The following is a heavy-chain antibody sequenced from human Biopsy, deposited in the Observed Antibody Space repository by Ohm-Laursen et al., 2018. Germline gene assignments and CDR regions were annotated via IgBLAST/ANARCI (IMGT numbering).Heavy chain of an antibody. D-gene: IGHD3-16*01. CDR3: ARAVDYYDPYYYYGLDV. Sequence: DTLSLTCAVNGESYSGYFWNWIRQPPGKGLEGIGEINHRGSTNYNPSLKSRVTISVDTSKNQFSLKLRSVTAADTAVYYCARAVDYYDPYYYYGLDVWGQGTTVTVSS. V-gene: IGHV4-34*01. CDR1: GESYSGYF. J-gene: IGHJ6*02. CDR2: INHRGST.